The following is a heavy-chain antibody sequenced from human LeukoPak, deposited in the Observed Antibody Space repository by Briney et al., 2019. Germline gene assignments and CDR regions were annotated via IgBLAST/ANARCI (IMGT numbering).Heavy chain of an antibody. CDR3: ARRGAARRYDGMDV. Sequence: SETLSLTCTVSGGSISSYHWNWIRQPPGKGLEWIGYIDYSGSTNYNPSLKSRVTVSVDTSTNQFSLRLSSVTAADTAVYYCARRGAARRYDGMDVWGQGTTVSVS. CDR1: GGSISSYH. J-gene: IGHJ6*02. V-gene: IGHV4-59*08. CDR2: IDYSGST. D-gene: IGHD6-6*01.